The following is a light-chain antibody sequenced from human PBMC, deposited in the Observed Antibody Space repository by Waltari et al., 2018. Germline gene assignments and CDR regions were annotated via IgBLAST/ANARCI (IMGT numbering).Light chain of an antibody. CDR3: QQYADSSMT. J-gene: IGKJ5*01. V-gene: IGKV3-20*01. CDR1: QSVSSNY. CDR2: GAS. Sequence: EMVLTQSPGTLSLSPVERATLSCRASQSVSSNYLAWYQQKPGQAPRRLIYGASTRATGIPDRFSGSGSGTDFTLTISRLVPEDLAVYVCQQYADSSMTFGQGTRLEIK.